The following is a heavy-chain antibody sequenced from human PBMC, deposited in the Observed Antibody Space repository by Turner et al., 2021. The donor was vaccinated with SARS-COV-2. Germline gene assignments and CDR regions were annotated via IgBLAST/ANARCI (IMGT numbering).Heavy chain of an antibody. Sequence: EVQLWEAGWGLVRSGGSLRGSCAASGFNFRNYWMHWVRKAPGQGLVGVSRVNSDESSISYADYGKGRFTISRDNAKHTLVLQMNSLRDDDTAIYYCTSDAVGYNYGYFDFWGQGTPVTVSS. J-gene: IGHJ4*02. CDR2: VNSDESSI. D-gene: IGHD5-12*01. CDR3: TSDAVGYNYGYFDF. V-gene: IGHV3-74*01. CDR1: GFNFRNYW.